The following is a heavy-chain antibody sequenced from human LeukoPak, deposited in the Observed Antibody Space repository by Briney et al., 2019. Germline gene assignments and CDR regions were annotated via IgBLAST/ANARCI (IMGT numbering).Heavy chain of an antibody. J-gene: IGHJ3*02. CDR1: GFTFSSYW. D-gene: IGHD3-3*01. CDR2: IKQDGSEK. Sequence: SGGSLRLSCAASGFTFSSYWMSWVRQAPGKGLEWMANIKQDGSEKYYVDSVKGRFTISRDTAKNSLYLQMNSLRAEDTAVYYCARDSSVRYYYFWSGSYDAFDIWGQGTMVTVSS. V-gene: IGHV3-7*01. CDR3: ARDSSVRYYYFWSGSYDAFDI.